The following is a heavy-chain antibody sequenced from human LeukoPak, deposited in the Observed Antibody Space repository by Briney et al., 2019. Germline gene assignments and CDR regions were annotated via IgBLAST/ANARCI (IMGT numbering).Heavy chain of an antibody. CDR1: GASVSSGSYY. D-gene: IGHD3-9*01. V-gene: IGHV4-61*01. CDR3: AREAYDILTGPFGI. J-gene: IGHJ3*02. Sequence: PPETLSLTCTVSGASVSSGSYYWSWIRQPPGKGLEWIGYIYYSGSTNYNPSLKSRVTISVDTSKNQFSLKLSSVTAADTAVYYCAREAYDILTGPFGIWGQGTMVTVSS. CDR2: IYYSGST.